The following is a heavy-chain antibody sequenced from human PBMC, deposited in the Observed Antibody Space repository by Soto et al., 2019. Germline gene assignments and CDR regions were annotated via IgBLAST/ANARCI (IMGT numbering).Heavy chain of an antibody. CDR3: ARDKGTMVRGVITTPGYYGMDV. J-gene: IGHJ6*02. CDR2: ISSSSSYI. V-gene: IGHV3-21*01. Sequence: GGSLRLSCAASGFTFSSYSMNWVRQAPGKGLEWVSSISSSSSYIYYADSVKGRFTISRDNAKNSLYLQMNSLRAEDTAVYYCARDKGTMVRGVITTPGYYGMDVWGQGTTVTVPS. D-gene: IGHD3-10*01. CDR1: GFTFSSYS.